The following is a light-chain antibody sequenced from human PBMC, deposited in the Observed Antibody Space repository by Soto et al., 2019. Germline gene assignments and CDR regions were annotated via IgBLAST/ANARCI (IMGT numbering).Light chain of an antibody. CDR1: SSNIENNP. J-gene: IGLJ2*01. CDR2: DND. Sequence: QSVWTQPPSVSTAPGQRVTISCSGSSSNIENNPVSWYQQLPGTVPRLLIHDNDKRPSGIPDRFSGSKSGTSATLGITGLQTGDEADYYCGTWDSSLSAGVFGGGTKLTVL. CDR3: GTWDSSLSAGV. V-gene: IGLV1-51*01.